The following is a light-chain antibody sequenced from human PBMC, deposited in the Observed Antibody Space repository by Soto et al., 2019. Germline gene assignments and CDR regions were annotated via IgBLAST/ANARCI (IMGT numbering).Light chain of an antibody. CDR1: SSDIGAYNY. CDR3: NSYTGTSAWV. J-gene: IGLJ3*02. V-gene: IGLV2-14*01. CDR2: GVS. Sequence: QSALTQLASVSGSPGQSITISCTGTSSDIGAYNYVSWYQQHPGKAPKLMIYGVSNRPSGVSNRFSGSKSDNTASLTISGLQAEDEGDYYCNSYTGTSAWVFGGGTKLTVL.